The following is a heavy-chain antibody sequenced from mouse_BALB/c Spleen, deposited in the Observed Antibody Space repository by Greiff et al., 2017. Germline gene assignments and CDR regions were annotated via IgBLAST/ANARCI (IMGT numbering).Heavy chain of an antibody. CDR3: SRTYYYGSSYEYFDV. J-gene: IGHJ1*01. CDR2: IYPGDGDT. V-gene: IGHV1-82*01. D-gene: IGHD1-1*01. CDR1: GYAFSSSW. Sequence: QVQLQQSGPELVKPGASVKISCKASGYAFSSSWMNWVKQRPGQGLEWIGRIYPGDGDTNYNGKFKGKATLTVDKSSSTAFMHLNSLTSEDSAVYYCSRTYYYGSSYEYFDVWGAGTTVTVSS.